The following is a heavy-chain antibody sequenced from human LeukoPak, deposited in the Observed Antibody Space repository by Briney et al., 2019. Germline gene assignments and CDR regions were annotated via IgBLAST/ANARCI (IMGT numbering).Heavy chain of an antibody. D-gene: IGHD3-9*01. V-gene: IGHV3-9*01. J-gene: IGHJ4*02. CDR3: AKDRYDTLTGPDF. CDR1: GFTFDDYA. CDR2: INWNSGSI. Sequence: PGGSLRLSCAASGFTFDDYAMHWVRQAPGKGLEWVSGINWNSGSIDYADSVRGRFTISRDNAKNSLYLQMNSLRAEDTALYYCAKDRYDTLTGPDFWGQGTLVTVSS.